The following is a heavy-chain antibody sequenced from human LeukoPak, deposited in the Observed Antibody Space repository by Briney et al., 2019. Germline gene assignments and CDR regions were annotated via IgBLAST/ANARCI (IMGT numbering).Heavy chain of an antibody. CDR1: GYTFIVYG. Sequence: ASVKVSCKTSGYTFIVYGISWVRQAPGQGLEWMGWISAYNANTNYAQKLQGRVTMTTDRSTSTAYMELRSLRSDDTAVYYCARGIQVYFFEYWGQGTQVTVSS. CDR3: ARGIQVYFFEY. CDR2: ISAYNANT. J-gene: IGHJ4*02. V-gene: IGHV1-18*01. D-gene: IGHD5-18*01.